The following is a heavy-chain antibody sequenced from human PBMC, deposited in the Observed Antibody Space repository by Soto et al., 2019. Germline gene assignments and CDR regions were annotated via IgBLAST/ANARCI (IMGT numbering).Heavy chain of an antibody. J-gene: IGHJ6*02. CDR3: AKHTPLFGESYTMGV. V-gene: IGHV3-30*18. CDR2: ISYDGFNK. Sequence: SLRVSLAAAVFTYSAYGMHLVRQAPGKGLEWVAIISYDGFNKYYADSVKGRFTISRDNSKNTLYLQMNSLRSEDTAVYYCAKHTPLFGESYTMGVWGQGTTVTVSS. CDR1: VFTYSAYG. D-gene: IGHD3-3*01.